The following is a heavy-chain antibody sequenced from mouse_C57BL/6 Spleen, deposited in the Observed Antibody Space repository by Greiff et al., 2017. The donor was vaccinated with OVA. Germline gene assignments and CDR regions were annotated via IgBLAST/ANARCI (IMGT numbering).Heavy chain of an antibody. CDR2: ISYDGSN. Sequence: DVKLQESGPGLVKPSQSLSLTCSVTGYSITSGYYWNWIRQFPGNKLEWMGYISYDGSNNYNPSLKNRISITRDTSKNQFFLKLNSVTTEDTATYYCARGGRGWYFDVWGTGTTVTVSS. J-gene: IGHJ1*03. V-gene: IGHV3-6*01. CDR3: ARGGRGWYFDV. CDR1: GYSITSGYY.